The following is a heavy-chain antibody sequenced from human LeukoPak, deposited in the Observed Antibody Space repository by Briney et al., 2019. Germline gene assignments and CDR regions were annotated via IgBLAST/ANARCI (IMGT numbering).Heavy chain of an antibody. D-gene: IGHD5-24*01. CDR1: GFTFSSYA. V-gene: IGHV3-30*04. CDR3: AKDDAWLQYND. Sequence: GGSLRLSCAVSGFTFSSYAMHWVRQAPGKGLEWVAVISYDGTNKYYVDSVKGRFTVSRDNSKNTLYLQINSLRDEDTAVYYCAKDDAWLQYNDWGQGTLVTVSS. CDR2: ISYDGTNK. J-gene: IGHJ4*02.